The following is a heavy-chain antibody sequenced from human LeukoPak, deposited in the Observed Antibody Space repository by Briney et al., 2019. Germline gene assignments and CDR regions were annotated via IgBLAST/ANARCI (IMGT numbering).Heavy chain of an antibody. J-gene: IGHJ5*02. Sequence: ASVKVSCKASGGTFSSYAISWVRQAPGQGLEWMGWINPNGGGTNYAQNFQGRVTMTRDTSISTAYMELSSLRSDDTAVYYCARDTCNGGRCFNWFDPWGQGTLVTVSS. CDR2: INPNGGGT. CDR1: GGTFSSYA. D-gene: IGHD2-15*01. V-gene: IGHV1-2*02. CDR3: ARDTCNGGRCFNWFDP.